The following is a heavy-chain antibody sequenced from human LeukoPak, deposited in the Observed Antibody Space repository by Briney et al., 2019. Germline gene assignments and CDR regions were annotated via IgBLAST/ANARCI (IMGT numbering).Heavy chain of an antibody. V-gene: IGHV4-59*01. D-gene: IGHD2-15*01. CDR3: ARGREVVVAANYYYYGMDV. CDR2: IYYSGST. CDR1: GGSISSYY. Sequence: SETLSLTCTVSGGSISSYYWSWIRQPPGKGLEWIGYIYYSGSTNYNPSLKSRVTISVDTSKNQFSLKLSSVTAADTAVYYCARGREVVVAANYYYYGMDVWGQGTTVTVSS. J-gene: IGHJ6*02.